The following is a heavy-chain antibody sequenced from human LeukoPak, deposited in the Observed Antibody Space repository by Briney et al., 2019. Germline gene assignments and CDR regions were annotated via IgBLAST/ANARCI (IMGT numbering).Heavy chain of an antibody. CDR3: ARGWSKDVRLRPGRYYMDV. CDR2: INHSGST. Sequence: SETLSLTCAVYGGSSSGYYWSWIRQPPGKGLEWIGEINHSGSTNYNPSLKSRVTISVDTSKNQFSLKLSSVTAADTAVYYCARGWSKDVRLRPGRYYMDVWGKGTTVTVSS. D-gene: IGHD4-17*01. V-gene: IGHV4-34*01. J-gene: IGHJ6*03. CDR1: GGSSSGYY.